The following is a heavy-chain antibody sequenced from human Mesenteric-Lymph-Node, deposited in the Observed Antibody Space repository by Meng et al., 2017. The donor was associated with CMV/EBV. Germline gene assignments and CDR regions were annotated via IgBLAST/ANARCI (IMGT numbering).Heavy chain of an antibody. CDR2: IIPIFGTA. CDR1: GGTFSSKE. J-gene: IGHJ4*02. D-gene: IGHD4-23*01. V-gene: IGHV1-69*05. CDR3: ARRGGNSDFDY. Sequence: SCKAPGGTFSSKEISWVRQAPGQGLEWMGGIIPIFGTANYAQKFQGRVTITTDESTSTAYMELSSLRSEDTAVYYCARRGGNSDFDYWGQGTLVTVSS.